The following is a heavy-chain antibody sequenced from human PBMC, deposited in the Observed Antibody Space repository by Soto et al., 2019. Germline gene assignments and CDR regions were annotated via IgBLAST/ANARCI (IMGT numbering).Heavy chain of an antibody. CDR3: AENGSYDLVN. CDR1: GGSVSRDNW. D-gene: IGHD3-16*01. CDR2: IHHSGST. Sequence: SETLSLTCVVSGGSVSRDNWWSWVRQPPGKGLEWIGEIHHSGSTNYSPSLKSRVTMSVDKSRNQFSLKLTSVTAADTAVYYCAENGSYDLVNWGQGTRVTVS. V-gene: IGHV4-4*02. J-gene: IGHJ4*02.